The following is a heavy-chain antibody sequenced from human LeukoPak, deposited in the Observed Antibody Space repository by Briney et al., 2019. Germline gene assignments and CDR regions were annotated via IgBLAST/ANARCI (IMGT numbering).Heavy chain of an antibody. CDR2: IYTSGST. V-gene: IGHV4-4*09. D-gene: IGHD6-6*01. Sequence: SETLSLTCTVSGGSISSYYWSWIRQPPGKGLECIGYIYTSGSTNYNPSLKSRVTISVDTSKNQFSLKLSSVTAADTAVYYCARQTYRSSQLDYWGQGTLVTVSS. CDR3: ARQTYRSSQLDY. CDR1: GGSISSYY. J-gene: IGHJ4*02.